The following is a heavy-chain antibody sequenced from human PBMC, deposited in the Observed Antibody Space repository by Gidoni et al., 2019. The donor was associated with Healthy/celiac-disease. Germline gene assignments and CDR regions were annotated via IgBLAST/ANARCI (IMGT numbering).Heavy chain of an antibody. D-gene: IGHD3-22*01. CDR1: GFSLSTSGMC. J-gene: IGHJ4*02. Sequence: QVTLRESGPALVKPTQTLTLTCTFSGFSLSTSGMCVSWIRQPPGKALEWLALIDWDDDKYYSTSLKTRLTLSKDTSKNQVVLTMTNMDPVDTATYYCARIREYYDSSGFDYWGQGTLVTVSS. CDR3: ARIREYYDSSGFDY. V-gene: IGHV2-70*01. CDR2: IDWDDDK.